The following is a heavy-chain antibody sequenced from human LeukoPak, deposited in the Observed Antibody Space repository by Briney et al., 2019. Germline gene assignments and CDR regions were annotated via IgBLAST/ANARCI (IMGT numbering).Heavy chain of an antibody. J-gene: IGHJ4*02. CDR1: GFTFSSYG. CDR2: ISGSGGST. Sequence: GGSLRLSCAASGFTFSSYGMSWVRQAPGKGLEWVSAISGSGGSTYYADSVKGRFTISRDNSKNTLYLQMNSLRAEDTAVYYCARDKLWHYGKRGLDYWGQGTLVTVSS. D-gene: IGHD2-21*01. CDR3: ARDKLWHYGKRGLDY. V-gene: IGHV3-23*01.